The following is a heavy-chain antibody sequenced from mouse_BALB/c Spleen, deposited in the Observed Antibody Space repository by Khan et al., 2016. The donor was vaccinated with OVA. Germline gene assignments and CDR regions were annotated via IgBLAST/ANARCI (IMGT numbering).Heavy chain of an antibody. D-gene: IGHD1-1*01. CDR1: GYSITRGYY. CDR2: LRYDGSN. Sequence: EVQLQESGPGLVKPSQSLSLTCSVTGYSITRGYYWNWIRQFPGNKLEWMDYLRYDGSNHYNPSLKNRISITRDTSKNQFFLKLNSVTTEDTATYYGARDYYGTSWYFDVWGAGTTVTVSS. V-gene: IGHV3-6*02. J-gene: IGHJ1*01. CDR3: ARDYYGTSWYFDV.